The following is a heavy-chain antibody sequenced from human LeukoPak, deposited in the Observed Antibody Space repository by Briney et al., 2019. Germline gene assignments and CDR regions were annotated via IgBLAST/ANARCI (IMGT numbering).Heavy chain of an antibody. CDR3: ARSNYFDY. D-gene: IGHD6-6*01. V-gene: IGHV5-51*01. CDR2: IYPGDSTT. CDR1: GYSFTNYW. Sequence: GESLKISCKGSGYSFTNYWIAWVRQLPGKGLEWMGIIYPGDSTTTYSPSFQGQVTISADRSISTAYLQWSSLKASDTAIYYCARSNYFDYWGQGTLLTVSS. J-gene: IGHJ4*02.